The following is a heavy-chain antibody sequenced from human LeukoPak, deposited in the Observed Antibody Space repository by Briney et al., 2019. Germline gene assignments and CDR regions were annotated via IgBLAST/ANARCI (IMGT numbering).Heavy chain of an antibody. CDR3: ARVGSEWLQLGVNWFDP. D-gene: IGHD5-24*01. CDR2: IYYSGST. J-gene: IGHJ5*02. CDR1: GGSLSSGGYY. Sequence: TLSLTCTVSGGSLSSGGYYWRWIRPHPGKGLEWIGYIYYSGSTYYNPSLKSRVTISVDTSKNQFSLKLSSVTAADTAVYYCARVGSEWLQLGVNWFDPWGQGTLVTVSS. V-gene: IGHV4-31*03.